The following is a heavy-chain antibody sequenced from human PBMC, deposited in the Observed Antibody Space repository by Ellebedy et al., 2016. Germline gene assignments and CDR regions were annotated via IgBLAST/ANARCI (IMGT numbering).Heavy chain of an antibody. Sequence: GGSLRLXXAASGFTFSSYGMHWVRQAPGKGLEWVAVIWYDGSNKYYADSVKGRFTISRDNSKNTLYLQMNSLRAEDTAVYYCARDTIDCGGDCYKYGMDVWGQGTTVTVSS. D-gene: IGHD2-21*01. V-gene: IGHV3-33*01. CDR1: GFTFSSYG. CDR3: ARDTIDCGGDCYKYGMDV. CDR2: IWYDGSNK. J-gene: IGHJ6*02.